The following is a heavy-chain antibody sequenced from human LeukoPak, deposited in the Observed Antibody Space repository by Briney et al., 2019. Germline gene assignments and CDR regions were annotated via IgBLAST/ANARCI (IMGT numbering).Heavy chain of an antibody. CDR3: ARGYDTTGYFSY. CDR2: IDTNTGNP. Sequence: ASVKVSCKAYGGTFSRFTISWVRQAPGQGFEWMGWIDTNTGNPTYAQGFIGRFVFSLDTSVTTAYLQISSLKAEDTAVYYCARGYDTTGYFSYWGQGTLVAVSS. CDR1: GGTFSRFT. D-gene: IGHD3-22*01. J-gene: IGHJ4*02. V-gene: IGHV7-4-1*02.